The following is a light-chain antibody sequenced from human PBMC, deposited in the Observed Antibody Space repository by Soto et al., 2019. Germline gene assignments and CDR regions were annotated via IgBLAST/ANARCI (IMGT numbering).Light chain of an antibody. CDR2: DVS. V-gene: IGLV2-14*01. J-gene: IGLJ1*01. Sequence: QSVLTQPASVSGSPGQSITISCTGTSSDVGGYNYVSWYQQHPGKAPKLMIYDVSNRPSGVSNRFSGSKSGNTASLTISGLQGEHEADYYCSSYTSSSTPGVHVSGTGTKLTV. CDR1: SSDVGGYNY. CDR3: SSYTSSSTPGVHV.